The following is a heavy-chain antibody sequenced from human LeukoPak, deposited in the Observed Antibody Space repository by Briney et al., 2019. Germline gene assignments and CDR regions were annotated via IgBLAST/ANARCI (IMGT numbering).Heavy chain of an antibody. V-gene: IGHV3-74*01. J-gene: IGHJ4*02. CDR3: VRGAPFDY. CDR1: GFTFSSYW. Sequence: PGGSLRLSCAGSGFTFSSYWMHWVRQRQGKKGLLWVARINSDGSNIRYADSVEGRFTISRDNAKNTLDLQMNSLRAEDTAVYYCVRGAPFDYWGQGTLVTASS. CDR2: INSDGSNI.